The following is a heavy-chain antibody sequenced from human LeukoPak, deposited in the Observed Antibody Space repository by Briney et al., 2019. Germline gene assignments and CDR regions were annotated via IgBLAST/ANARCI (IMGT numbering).Heavy chain of an antibody. V-gene: IGHV3-48*03. CDR2: IGSGGDT. CDR1: GFKLSRYE. Sequence: GGSLRLSCAASGFKLSRYEMNWVRQAPGKGLEWVSYIGSGGDTQYADSVRGRFTISRDSATNSLSLQMNSLRAEDTAVYYCASRRIAVPGTRAFDYWGQGTLVTVSA. J-gene: IGHJ4*02. CDR3: ASRRIAVPGTRAFDY. D-gene: IGHD6-19*01.